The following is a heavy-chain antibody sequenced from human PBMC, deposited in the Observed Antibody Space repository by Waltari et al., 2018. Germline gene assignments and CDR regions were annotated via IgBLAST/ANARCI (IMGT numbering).Heavy chain of an antibody. CDR1: ARPISSYY. CDR2: IYSSGTT. CDR3: ARDRYCSGGSCYGAGGAFDI. Sequence: QVQLQASGPGLVKPSQTLSLTSTVSARPISSYYWTWIRRPPGKGLEWLGYIYSSGTTNNNPSLKSRVTISVDTSKNQFSLKLSSVTAADTAVYYCARDRYCSGGSCYGAGGAFDIWGQGTMVTVSS. D-gene: IGHD2-15*01. J-gene: IGHJ3*02. V-gene: IGHV4-59*01.